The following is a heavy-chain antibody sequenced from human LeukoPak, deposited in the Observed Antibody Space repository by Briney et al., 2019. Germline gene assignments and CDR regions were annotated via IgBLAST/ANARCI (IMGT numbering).Heavy chain of an antibody. V-gene: IGHV1-2*02. CDR3: ARAVDTAMVDFDY. D-gene: IGHD5-18*01. Sequence: ASVKVSCKASGYTFTGYYMRWVRQAPGQGLEWMGWINPNSGGTNYAQKFQGRVTMTRDTSISTAYMELSRLRSDDTAVYYCARAVDTAMVDFDYWGQGTLVTVSS. J-gene: IGHJ4*02. CDR2: INPNSGGT. CDR1: GYTFTGYY.